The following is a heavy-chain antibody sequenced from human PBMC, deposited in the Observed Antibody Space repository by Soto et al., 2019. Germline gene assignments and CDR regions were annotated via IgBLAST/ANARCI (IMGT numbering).Heavy chain of an antibody. J-gene: IGHJ6*02. V-gene: IGHV1-69*01. Sequence: GPSVKVSCKASGGTFSSYAISWVRQAPGQGLEWKGGIIPIFGTANYAQKFQGRVTITADESTSTAYMELSSLRSEDTAVYYCAREIGVRGVIITYDPHYYYYGMDVWGQGTTVTVSS. CDR3: AREIGVRGVIITYDPHYYYYGMDV. CDR1: GGTFSSYA. CDR2: IIPIFGTA. D-gene: IGHD3-10*01.